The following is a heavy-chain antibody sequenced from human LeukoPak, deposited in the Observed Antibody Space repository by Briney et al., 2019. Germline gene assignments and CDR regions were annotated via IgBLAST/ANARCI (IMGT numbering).Heavy chain of an antibody. V-gene: IGHV4-4*02. CDR2: IYHSGST. CDR1: GGSISSSNW. D-gene: IGHD4-17*01. J-gene: IGHJ5*02. CDR3: ARASRGYTVTSNWFDP. Sequence: TSSETLSLTCAVSGGSISSSNWWSWVRQPPGKGLEWIGEIYHSGSTNYNPSLKSRVTISVDTSKNQFSLKLSSVTAADTAVYYCARASRGYTVTSNWFDPWGQGTLVTVSS.